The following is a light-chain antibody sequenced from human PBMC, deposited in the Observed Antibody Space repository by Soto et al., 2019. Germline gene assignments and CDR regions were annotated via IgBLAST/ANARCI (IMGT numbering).Light chain of an antibody. J-gene: IGLJ3*02. CDR1: SSDVGSYNV. CDR3: CSYAGSSTFWV. V-gene: IGLV2-23*02. Sequence: QSALTQPASVSGSPGQSISISCTGTSSDVGSYNVVSWYQQHPGKAPKLMIYEVTKRPSGVSNRFSGSKSGNTASLTISGLQAEDEADYYCCSYAGSSTFWVFGGGTKLTVL. CDR2: EVT.